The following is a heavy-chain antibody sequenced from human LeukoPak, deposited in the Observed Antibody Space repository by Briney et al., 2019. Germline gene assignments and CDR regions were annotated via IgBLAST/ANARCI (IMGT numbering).Heavy chain of an antibody. CDR1: GFTFSSYW. J-gene: IGHJ1*01. V-gene: IGHV3-7*03. CDR2: IKQDGSEK. CDR3: AKAQGYYDSSGYYPEYFQH. D-gene: IGHD3-22*01. Sequence: GGSLRLSCAASGFTFSSYWMSWVRQAPGKGLEWVANIKQDGSEKYYVDSVKGRFTISRDNAKNTLYLQMNSLRAEDTALYYCAKAQGYYDSSGYYPEYFQHWGQGTLVTVSS.